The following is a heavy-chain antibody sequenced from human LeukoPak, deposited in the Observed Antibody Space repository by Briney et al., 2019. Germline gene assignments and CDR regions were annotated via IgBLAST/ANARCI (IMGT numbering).Heavy chain of an antibody. V-gene: IGHV4-30-2*01. CDR3: ARGVQLWLNNWFDP. CDR1: GGSISSGGYS. Sequence: SETLSLTCAVSGGSISSGGYSWSWIRQPPGKGLEWIGYIYHSGSTYYNPSLKSRVTISVDRSKNQFSLKLSSVTAADTAVYYCARGVQLWLNNWFDPWGQGTLVTVSS. J-gene: IGHJ5*02. CDR2: IYHSGST. D-gene: IGHD5-18*01.